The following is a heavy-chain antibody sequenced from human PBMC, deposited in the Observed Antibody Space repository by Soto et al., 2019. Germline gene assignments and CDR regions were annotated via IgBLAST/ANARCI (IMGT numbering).Heavy chain of an antibody. CDR3: ARDGNCSGGSCYEDAFDI. Sequence: GASVKVSCKASGGTFSSYAISWVRQAPGQGLEWMGGIIPIFGTANYAQKFQGRVTITADESTSTAYMELSSLRSEDTAVYYCARDGNCSGGSCYEDAFDIWGQGTMVTVSS. CDR1: GGTFSSYA. V-gene: IGHV1-69*13. J-gene: IGHJ3*02. D-gene: IGHD2-15*01. CDR2: IIPIFGTA.